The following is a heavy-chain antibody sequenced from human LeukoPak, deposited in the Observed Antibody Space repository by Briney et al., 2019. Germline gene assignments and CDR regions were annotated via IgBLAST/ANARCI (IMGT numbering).Heavy chain of an antibody. Sequence: AGGSLRLSCAASGFVFKNYWMSWVRQAPGKGLEWVGFIRSKAYGGTTEYAASVKGRFTISRDDSKSIAYLQMNSLKTEDTAVYYCTRGDELFVVVPDFDYWGQGTLVTVSS. CDR2: IRSKAYGGTT. CDR1: GFVFKNYW. V-gene: IGHV3-49*02. J-gene: IGHJ4*02. CDR3: TRGDELFVVVPDFDY. D-gene: IGHD2-2*01.